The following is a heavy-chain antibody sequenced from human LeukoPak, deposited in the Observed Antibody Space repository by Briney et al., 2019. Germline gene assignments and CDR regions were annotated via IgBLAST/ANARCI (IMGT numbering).Heavy chain of an antibody. Sequence: PGGSLRLSRAASGFTFSTYAMHWVRQAPGKGLEWVAVFSYDGSNKYYADSVKGRFTISRDNSKNTLYLQMNSLRPEDTAIYYCARDREDLLTGLDYWGQGTLVTVSS. D-gene: IGHD3-9*01. CDR3: ARDREDLLTGLDY. J-gene: IGHJ4*02. CDR1: GFTFSTYA. CDR2: FSYDGSNK. V-gene: IGHV3-30*04.